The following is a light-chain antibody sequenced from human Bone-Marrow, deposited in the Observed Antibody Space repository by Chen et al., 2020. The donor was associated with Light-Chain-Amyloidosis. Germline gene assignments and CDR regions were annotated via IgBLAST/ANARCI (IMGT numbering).Light chain of an antibody. CDR1: SGRIVSNY. J-gene: IGLJ2*01. CDR2: EDN. CDR3: QSYDSSNQGVV. V-gene: IGLV6-57*02. Sequence: NFMLTQPHSVSESPGKTVTISCTGSSGRIVSNYVQWYQQRPGSAPTTVIFEDNHRPSGVPDRFSGSIDSSSNSASLTISGLKTEDEADYYCQSYDSSNQGVVFGGGTKLTVL.